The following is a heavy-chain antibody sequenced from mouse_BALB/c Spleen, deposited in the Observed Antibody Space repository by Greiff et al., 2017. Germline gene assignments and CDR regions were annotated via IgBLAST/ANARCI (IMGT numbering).Heavy chain of an antibody. V-gene: IGHV7-3*02. Sequence: EVQGVESGGGLVQPGGSLRLSCATSGFTFTDYYMSWVRQPPGKALEWLGFIRNKANGYTTEYSASVKGRFTISRDNSQSILYLQMNTLRAEDSATYYCAREGGTGYFDYWGQGTTLTVSS. D-gene: IGHD3-3*01. CDR1: GFTFTDYY. J-gene: IGHJ2*01. CDR2: IRNKANGYTT. CDR3: AREGGTGYFDY.